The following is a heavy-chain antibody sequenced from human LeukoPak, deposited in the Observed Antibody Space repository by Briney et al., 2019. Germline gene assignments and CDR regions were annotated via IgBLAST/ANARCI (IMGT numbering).Heavy chain of an antibody. D-gene: IGHD3-16*01. V-gene: IGHV4-4*01. CDR2: IYHSGTT. J-gene: IGHJ4*02. CDR1: GFTVSSNY. CDR3: VKHGGFAFDY. Sequence: PGGSLRLSCAASGFTVSSNYMSWVRQPPEEALEWIGQIYHSGTTKYNPSLKSRLTISVDKSKNRFSLQLRSVTATDTAVYFCVKHGGFAFDYWGQGIRVIVSS.